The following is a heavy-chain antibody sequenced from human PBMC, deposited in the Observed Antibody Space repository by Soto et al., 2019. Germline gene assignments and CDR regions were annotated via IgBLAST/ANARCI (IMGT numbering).Heavy chain of an antibody. D-gene: IGHD2-15*01. CDR1: GGSISSGGYY. Sequence: QVQLQESGPGLVKPSQTLSLTCTVSGGSISSGGYYWSWIRQHPGKGLEWIGYIYYSGSTYYNPSLKSRITIAVDTSKKQFSLKLSSVTAADTAVYYCARVLGYCSGGRCYDVLDAFDIWGQGTMVTVSS. V-gene: IGHV4-31*03. CDR2: IYYSGST. J-gene: IGHJ3*02. CDR3: ARVLGYCSGGRCYDVLDAFDI.